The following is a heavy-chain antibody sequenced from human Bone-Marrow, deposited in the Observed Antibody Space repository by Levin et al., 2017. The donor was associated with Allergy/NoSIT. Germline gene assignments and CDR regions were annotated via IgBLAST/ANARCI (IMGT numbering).Heavy chain of an antibody. CDR1: GFIFSNAW. D-gene: IGHD1-7*01. J-gene: IGHJ4*02. Sequence: LSLTCAASGFIFSNAWMSWVRQAPGKGLEWVGRIKSKTDGGTTEYAAPVKGRFTISRDDSINTLSLQMNSLTTEDTAVYYCTTGTTGTTYGWGQGTLVTVSS. CDR2: IKSKTDGGTT. V-gene: IGHV3-15*01. CDR3: TTGTTGTTYG.